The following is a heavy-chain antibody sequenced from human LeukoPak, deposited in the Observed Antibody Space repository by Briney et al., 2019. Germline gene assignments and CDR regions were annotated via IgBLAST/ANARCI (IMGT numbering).Heavy chain of an antibody. CDR1: GFTFSDYY. D-gene: IGHD1-26*01. V-gene: IGHV3-21*01. CDR3: AREQWVTHDAFDI. J-gene: IGHJ3*02. Sequence: GGSLRLSCAVSGFTFSDYYMNWIRQAPGKGLEWVSSISSSSDYIYYADSLKGRFTISRDNAKNSLYLQMNNLRAEDTAVYYCAREQWVTHDAFDIWGQGTMVTVSS. CDR2: ISSSSDYI.